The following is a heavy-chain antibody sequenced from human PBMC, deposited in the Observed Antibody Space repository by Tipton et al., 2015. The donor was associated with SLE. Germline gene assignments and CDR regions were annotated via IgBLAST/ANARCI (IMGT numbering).Heavy chain of an antibody. V-gene: IGHV4-59*11. CDR1: GGSIRSHY. CDR3: ARDRKLWFGEGFDP. J-gene: IGHJ5*02. CDR2: IYYSGST. D-gene: IGHD3-10*01. Sequence: TLSLTCTVSGGSIRSHYWSWIRQPPGKGLEWIGYIYYSGSTYYNPSLKSRVTISIDTSKNQFSLKLSSVTAADTAVYYCARDRKLWFGEGFDPWGQGTLVTVSS.